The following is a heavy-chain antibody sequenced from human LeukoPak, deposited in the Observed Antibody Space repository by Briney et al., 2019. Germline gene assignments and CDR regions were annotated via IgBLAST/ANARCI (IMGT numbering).Heavy chain of an antibody. CDR1: GYTFTSYG. Sequence: ASVKVSCTASGYTFTSYGISWVRQAPGQGLEWMGWISAYNGNTNYAQKVQGRVTMTTDTSTSTACMELRSLRSDDTAVYYCARDRWGRIAEYYYGMDVWGQGTTVTVSS. D-gene: IGHD6-13*01. CDR3: ARDRWGRIAEYYYGMDV. V-gene: IGHV1-18*01. CDR2: ISAYNGNT. J-gene: IGHJ6*02.